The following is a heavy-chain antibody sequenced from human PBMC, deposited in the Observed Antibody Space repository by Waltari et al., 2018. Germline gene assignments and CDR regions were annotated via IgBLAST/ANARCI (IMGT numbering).Heavy chain of an antibody. Sequence: QVQLQESGPGLVKPSETLSLPCTVSGGPISSYYWSWIRPPPGKGLEWIGYIYYSGSTNYNPSLKSRVTISVDTSKNQFSLKLSSVTAADTAVYYCAREDGYYYDSSGNYFDLWGRGTLVTVSS. D-gene: IGHD3-22*01. V-gene: IGHV4-59*01. J-gene: IGHJ2*01. CDR3: AREDGYYYDSSGNYFDL. CDR2: IYYSGST. CDR1: GGPISSYY.